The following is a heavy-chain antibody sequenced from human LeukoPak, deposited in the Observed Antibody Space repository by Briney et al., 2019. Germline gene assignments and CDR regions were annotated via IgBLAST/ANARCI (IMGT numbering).Heavy chain of an antibody. CDR2: ISWNSGSI. CDR3: AKGRTMSSGWSY. CDR1: RFTFDDYA. J-gene: IGHJ4*02. Sequence: GRSLRLSCAASRFTFDDYAMHWVRQAPGKGLEWFSGISWNSGSIGYADAVKGRFTISRDNAKNSLYLKMNSLRAEDTALYYCAKGRTMSSGWSYWGQGTLVTVSS. D-gene: IGHD6-19*01. V-gene: IGHV3-9*01.